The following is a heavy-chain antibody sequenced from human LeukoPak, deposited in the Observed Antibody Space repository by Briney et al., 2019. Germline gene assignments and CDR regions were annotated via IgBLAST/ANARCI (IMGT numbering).Heavy chain of an antibody. J-gene: IGHJ3*02. CDR2: IYSGGST. V-gene: IGHV3-53*01. D-gene: IGHD1-26*01. Sequence: PGGSLRLSCAASGFTVSSNYMSWVRQAPGKGLEWVSVIYSGGSTYYADSVKGRFTISRDNSKNTLYLQMNSLRAEDTAVYYCAREDTDSGSYHDAFDIWGQGTMVTVSS. CDR3: AREDTDSGSYHDAFDI. CDR1: GFTVSSNY.